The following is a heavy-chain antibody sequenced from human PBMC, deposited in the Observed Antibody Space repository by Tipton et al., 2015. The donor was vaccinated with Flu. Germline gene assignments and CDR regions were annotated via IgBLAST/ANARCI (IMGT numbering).Heavy chain of an antibody. CDR1: GGSISSYY. CDR2: IYYSGST. D-gene: IGHD6-19*01. CDR3: ARGTAVAGGVCFDP. Sequence: TLSLTCTVSGGSISSYYWSWIRQPPGKGLEWIGYIYYSGSTNYNPSLKSRVTISVDTSKNQFSLKLSSVTAADTAVYYCARGTAVAGGVCFDPWGQGTLVTVSS. V-gene: IGHV4-59*01. J-gene: IGHJ5*02.